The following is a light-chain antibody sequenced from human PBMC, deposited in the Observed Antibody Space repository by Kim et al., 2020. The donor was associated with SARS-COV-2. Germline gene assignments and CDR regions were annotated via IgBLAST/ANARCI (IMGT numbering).Light chain of an antibody. J-gene: IGLJ1*01. CDR1: SGDIGRYNI. Sequence: GRSITIFCTGTSGDIGRYNIVSWDEQRPGKAPNLIVYEVRRRPSGVSNRFAGSKSGNTASLTISGLQAEDEADYYCCSYAGATKYVFGTGTKVTVL. V-gene: IGLV2-23*02. CDR3: CSYAGATKYV. CDR2: EVR.